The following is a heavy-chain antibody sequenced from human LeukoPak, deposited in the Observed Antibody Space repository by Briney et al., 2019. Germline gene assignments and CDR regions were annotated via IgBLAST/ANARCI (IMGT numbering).Heavy chain of an antibody. V-gene: IGHV3-30*02. D-gene: IGHD2-2*01. CDR3: ARSRLASYYFDY. Sequence: GGTLRLSCAASGFTFSSYGMSWVRQAPGQGLEWMASIRYDGYNEYYADSVKGRFTISRDNSKNTLYLQMNSLRPEDTAVYYCARSRLASYYFDYWGQGTLVTVSS. CDR2: IRYDGYNE. CDR1: GFTFSSYG. J-gene: IGHJ4*02.